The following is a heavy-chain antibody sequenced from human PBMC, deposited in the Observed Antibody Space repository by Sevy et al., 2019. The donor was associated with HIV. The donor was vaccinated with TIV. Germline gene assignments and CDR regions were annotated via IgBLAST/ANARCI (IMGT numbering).Heavy chain of an antibody. CDR3: ARERGTYYDTSGYPYLLEAGFDY. D-gene: IGHD3-22*01. CDR1: GFPFNYYA. CDR2: INSDSDTM. J-gene: IGHJ4*02. Sequence: GGSLRLSCVASGFPFNYYAMNRVRQAPWKGLEWILYINSDSDTMYYGDSVKGRFTISRDNAKNSLYLQMNSLRDEDTAVYYCARERGTYYDTSGYPYLLEAGFDYWGQGTLVTVSS. V-gene: IGHV3-48*02.